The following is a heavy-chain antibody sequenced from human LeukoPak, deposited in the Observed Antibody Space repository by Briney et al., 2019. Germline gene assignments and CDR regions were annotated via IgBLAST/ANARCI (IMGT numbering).Heavy chain of an antibody. CDR3: ARDGGDGYSYYFDY. CDR1: GFTFSNYW. CDR2: INSDGSTT. V-gene: IGHV3-74*01. J-gene: IGHJ4*02. Sequence: GGSLRLSCAASGFTFSNYWMHWVRQAPGKGLVWVSRINSDGSTTTYADSVKGRFTVSRDNAKNTLYLQMNSLRVEDTALYSCARDGGDGYSYYFDYWGRGTLATVSS. D-gene: IGHD5-24*01.